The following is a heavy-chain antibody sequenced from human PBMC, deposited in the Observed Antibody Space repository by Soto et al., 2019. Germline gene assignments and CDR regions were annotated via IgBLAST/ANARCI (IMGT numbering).Heavy chain of an antibody. CDR2: ISWNSGSI. J-gene: IGHJ5*01. CDR3: AKAHDTYDDQKWFDS. Sequence: EVQLVESGGGLVQPGRSLRLSCAASGFTFDDYAMHWVRQAPGKGLEWVSGISWNSGSIGYADSVKGRFTISRDNSKNTLYLQMTILTDDDTAVYYCAKAHDTYDDQKWFDSWGQGTLVTVSS. CDR1: GFTFDDYA. V-gene: IGHV3-9*01. D-gene: IGHD3-16*01.